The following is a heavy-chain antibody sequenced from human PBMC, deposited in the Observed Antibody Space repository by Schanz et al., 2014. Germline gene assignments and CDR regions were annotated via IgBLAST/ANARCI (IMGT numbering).Heavy chain of an antibody. Sequence: VQLEQSGAEVKKPGSSVKVSCKASGGTFSSFGINWVRQAPGQGLEWMGRIIPILGLTNFTQKFQGRVTITADKATTTAYMEVSSLRSEDTAVYYCARSGSSNWYFFDYWGQGTLITVSS. J-gene: IGHJ4*02. D-gene: IGHD6-13*01. V-gene: IGHV1-69*02. CDR3: ARSGSSNWYFFDY. CDR1: GGTFSSFG. CDR2: IIPILGLT.